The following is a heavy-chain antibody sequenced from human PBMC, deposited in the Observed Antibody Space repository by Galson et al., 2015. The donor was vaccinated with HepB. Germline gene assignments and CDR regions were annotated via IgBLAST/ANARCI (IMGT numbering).Heavy chain of an antibody. D-gene: IGHD3-10*01. Sequence: SLRLSCAGYGFTFSNCAMSWVRQAPGKGLEWVSTISGSGGGTYCADSVKGRFTISRDNSKNTQYLQMNSLRPEDTAVYYCAKYRYGSGGFYYYDMDVWGQGTTVTVSS. CDR2: ISGSGGGT. J-gene: IGHJ6*02. CDR3: AKYRYGSGGFYYYDMDV. CDR1: GFTFSNCA. V-gene: IGHV3-23*01.